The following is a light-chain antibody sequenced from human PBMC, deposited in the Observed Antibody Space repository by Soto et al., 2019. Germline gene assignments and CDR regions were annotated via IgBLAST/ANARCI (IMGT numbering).Light chain of an antibody. CDR2: ENN. J-gene: IGLJ3*02. CDR1: NSNIGNNY. V-gene: IGLV1-51*02. CDR3: GTWDSSLSPNWV. Sequence: QSVLTQPPSVSAAPGQKVTISCSGSNSNIGNNYVSWYQQLPGTAPKLLIYENNKRPSGIPDRFSGSKSGTSATLGITGLQTGDEADYYCGTWDSSLSPNWVFGGGTKLTVL.